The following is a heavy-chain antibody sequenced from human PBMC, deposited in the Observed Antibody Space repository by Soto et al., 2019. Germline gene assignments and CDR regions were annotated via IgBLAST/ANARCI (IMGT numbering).Heavy chain of an antibody. CDR2: IYYSGTT. CDR3: ARHSCYYDSSGYYYYFDY. V-gene: IGHV4-39*01. CDR1: AGSISSTNYY. J-gene: IGHJ4*02. Sequence: XETLALTSTVSAGSISSTNYYGGWIRQPPGKGLEWIGSIYYSGTTYDNPSLKSRVTISVDTSKNQFSLKLSSVTAADTSMYYCARHSCYYDSSGYYYYFDYWGQGTLVTVSS. D-gene: IGHD3-22*01.